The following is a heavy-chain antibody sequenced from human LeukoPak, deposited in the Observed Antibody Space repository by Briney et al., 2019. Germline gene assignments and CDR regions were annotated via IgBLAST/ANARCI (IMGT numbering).Heavy chain of an antibody. CDR2: ISGSGGST. Sequence: GGSLRLSCAASGFTFSTYAVNWVRQAPGKGLEWVSAISGSGGSTYYADSVKGRFTISRDNSKNTLYLQMNSLRAEDTAVYYCARALGQEYWGQGTLVTVSS. CDR1: GFTFSTYA. CDR3: ARALGQEY. V-gene: IGHV3-23*01. J-gene: IGHJ4*02.